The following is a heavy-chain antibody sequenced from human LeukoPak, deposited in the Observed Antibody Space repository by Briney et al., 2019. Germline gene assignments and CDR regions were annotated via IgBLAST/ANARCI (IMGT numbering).Heavy chain of an antibody. J-gene: IGHJ5*02. CDR1: GGSSSSSGYY. D-gene: IGHD3-3*01. CDR2: IYYSGST. V-gene: IGHV4-31*03. CDR3: ARYPPEDFWSGYYTGETNWFDP. Sequence: SETLSLTCTVSGGSSSSSGYYWSWIRQHPGKGVEWIVYIYYSGSTYYNPSLNSRVTISVDTSKNQFSLKLSSVTAADTAVYYCARYPPEDFWSGYYTGETNWFDPWGQGTLVTVSS.